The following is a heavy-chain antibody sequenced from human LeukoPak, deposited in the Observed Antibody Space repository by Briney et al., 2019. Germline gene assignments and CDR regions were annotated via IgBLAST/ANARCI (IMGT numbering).Heavy chain of an antibody. Sequence: PSETLSLTCTVSGYSISSGYYWSWIRQPAGKGLEWIGRIYTSGSTNYNPSLKSRVTMSVDTSKNQFSLKLSSVTAADTAVYYCAREVSWYFDLWGRGTLVTVSS. V-gene: IGHV4-4*07. CDR3: AREVSWYFDL. CDR1: GYSISSGYY. J-gene: IGHJ2*01. CDR2: IYTSGST.